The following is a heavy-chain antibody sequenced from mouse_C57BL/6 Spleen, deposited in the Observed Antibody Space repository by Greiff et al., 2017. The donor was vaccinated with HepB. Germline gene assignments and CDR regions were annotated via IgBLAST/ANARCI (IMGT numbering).Heavy chain of an antibody. D-gene: IGHD3-2*02. J-gene: IGHJ3*01. CDR2: INPGSGGT. CDR3: ARELRSRLAY. Sequence: VKVVESGAELVRPGTSVKVSCKASGYAFTNYLIEWVKQRPGQGLEWIGVINPGSGGTNYNEKFKGKATLTADKSSSTAYMQLSSLTSEDSAVYFCARELRSRLAYWGQGTLVTVSA. CDR1: GYAFTNYL. V-gene: IGHV1-54*01.